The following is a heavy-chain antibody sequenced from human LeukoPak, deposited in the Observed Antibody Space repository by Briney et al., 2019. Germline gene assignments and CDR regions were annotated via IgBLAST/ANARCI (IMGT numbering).Heavy chain of an antibody. V-gene: IGHV1-46*01. Sequence: ASVKVSCKASGYTFTSYYMHWVRQAPGQGLEWMGIINPSGGSTSYAQKFQGRVTMTRDTSTSTVYMELSSPRSEDTAVYYCARGRFMRIQHPFGVDYWGQGALVTVSS. CDR2: INPSGGST. CDR1: GYTFTSYY. D-gene: IGHD5-18*01. J-gene: IGHJ4*02. CDR3: ARGRFMRIQHPFGVDY.